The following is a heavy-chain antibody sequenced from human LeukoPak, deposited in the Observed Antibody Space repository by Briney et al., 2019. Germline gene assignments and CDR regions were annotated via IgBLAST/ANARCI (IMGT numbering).Heavy chain of an antibody. J-gene: IGHJ3*02. CDR3: AKVIGGSSAYDALDI. V-gene: IGHV3-23*01. CDR1: GFTFSSYA. CDR2: ISGSGGST. Sequence: GGSLRLSCAASGFTFSSYAMSWVRQAPGKGLEWVSAISGSGGSTYYADSVKGRFTISRDNSKNTLYLQMNSLRVEDTAVYYCAKVIGGSSAYDALDIWGQGTMVTVSS. D-gene: IGHD6-6*01.